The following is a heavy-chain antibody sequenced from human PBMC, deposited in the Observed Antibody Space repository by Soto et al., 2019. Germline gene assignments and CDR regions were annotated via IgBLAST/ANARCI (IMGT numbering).Heavy chain of an antibody. CDR1: GGSISSSNW. D-gene: IGHD3-22*01. CDR3: AATRHDSSGFSDY. J-gene: IGHJ4*02. V-gene: IGHV4-4*02. Sequence: QVQLQESGPGLVKPSGTLALTCAVSGGSISSSNWWSWVRQPPGKGLEWIGEIHHSGSTNYNPSLKSRVTISVDKSKNQFSLKLSSVTAADTAVYYCAATRHDSSGFSDYWGQGTLVTVSS. CDR2: IHHSGST.